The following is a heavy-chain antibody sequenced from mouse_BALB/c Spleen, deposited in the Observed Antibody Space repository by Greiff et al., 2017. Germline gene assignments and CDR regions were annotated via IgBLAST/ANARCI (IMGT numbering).Heavy chain of an antibody. V-gene: IGHV5-9-4*01. Sequence: EVHLVESGGGLVKPGGSLKLSCAASGFTFSSYAMSWVRQSPEKRLEWVAEISSGGSYTYYPDTVTGRFTISRDNAKNTLYLEMSSLRSEDTAMYYCARGLRLQAMDYWGQGTSVTVSS. CDR3: ARGLRLQAMDY. CDR2: ISSGGSYT. D-gene: IGHD1-2*01. J-gene: IGHJ4*01. CDR1: GFTFSSYA.